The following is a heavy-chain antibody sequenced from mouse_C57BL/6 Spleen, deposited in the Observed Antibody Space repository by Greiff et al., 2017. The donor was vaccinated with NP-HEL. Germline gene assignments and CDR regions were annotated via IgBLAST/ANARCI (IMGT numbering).Heavy chain of an antibody. CDR3: TKGYYGRGYFDY. Sequence: VQLQQSGAELVRPGASVKLSCTASGFNIKDDYMHWVKQRPEQGLEWIGWIDPENGDTEYASKFQGKATITADTSSNTAYLQLSSLTSEDTAVYYCTKGYYGRGYFDYWGQGTTLTVSS. D-gene: IGHD1-1*01. CDR1: GFNIKDDY. J-gene: IGHJ2*01. V-gene: IGHV14-4*01. CDR2: IDPENGDT.